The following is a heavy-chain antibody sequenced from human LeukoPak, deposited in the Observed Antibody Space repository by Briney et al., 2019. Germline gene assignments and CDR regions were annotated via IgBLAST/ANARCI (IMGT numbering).Heavy chain of an antibody. Sequence: PSETLSLTCTVSGGSISSGGYYWSWIRQHPGKGLEWTGYIYYSGSTYYNPSLKSRVTISVDTSKNQFSLKLSSVTAADTAVYYCARGDPYGDYEFDPWGQGTLVTVSS. CDR1: GGSISSGGYY. V-gene: IGHV4-31*03. D-gene: IGHD4-17*01. CDR3: ARGDPYGDYEFDP. CDR2: IYYSGST. J-gene: IGHJ5*02.